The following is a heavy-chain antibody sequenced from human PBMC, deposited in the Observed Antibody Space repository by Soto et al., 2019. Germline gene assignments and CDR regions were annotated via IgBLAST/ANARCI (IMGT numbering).Heavy chain of an antibody. J-gene: IGHJ5*02. CDR2: IYWDDDK. Sequence: QITLKESGPTLVKPTQTLTLTCTFSGFSLSTSGVGVGWIRQPPGKALEWLALIYWDDDKRYSPSLKSRLTIPKATSKNQVVLTTTNMDPVYTATYYCAHSWDRSGGSCYYSNRFDPWGQGTLVTVSS. CDR3: AHSWDRSGGSCYYSNRFDP. D-gene: IGHD2-15*01. CDR1: GFSLSTSGVG. V-gene: IGHV2-5*02.